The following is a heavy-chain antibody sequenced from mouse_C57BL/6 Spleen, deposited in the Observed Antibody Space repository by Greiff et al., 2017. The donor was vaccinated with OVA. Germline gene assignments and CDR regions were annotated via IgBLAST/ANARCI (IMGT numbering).Heavy chain of an antibody. D-gene: IGHD1-1*01. V-gene: IGHV1-52*01. CDR3: ARFITTVGAGGYWYFDV. J-gene: IGHJ1*03. CDR1: GYTFTSYW. Sequence: QVQLQQPGAELVRPGSSVKLSCKASGYTFTSYWMHWVKQRPIQGLEWIGNIDPSDSETHYNQKFKDKATLTVDKSSSTAYMQLSSLTSEDAAVYYCARFITTVGAGGYWYFDVWGTGTTVTVSS. CDR2: IDPSDSET.